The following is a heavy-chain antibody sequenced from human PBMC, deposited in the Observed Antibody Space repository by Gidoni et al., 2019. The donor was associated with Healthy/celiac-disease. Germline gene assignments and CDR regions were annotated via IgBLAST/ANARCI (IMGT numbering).Heavy chain of an antibody. J-gene: IGHJ3*02. V-gene: IGHV3-23*01. CDR3: AKGSLALRFLEWSLGAADAFDI. Sequence: EVQLLESGGGLVQPGGSLRLSCAASGFTFSSYAMSWVRQAPGKGREWVSAISGRGGSTYYADSVKGRFTISRDNSKNTLYLQMNSLRAEDTAVYYCAKGSLALRFLEWSLGAADAFDIWGQGTMVTVSS. CDR1: GFTFSSYA. D-gene: IGHD3-3*01. CDR2: ISGRGGST.